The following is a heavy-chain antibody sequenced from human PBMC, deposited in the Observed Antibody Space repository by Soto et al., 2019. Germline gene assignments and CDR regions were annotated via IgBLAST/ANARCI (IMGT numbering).Heavy chain of an antibody. D-gene: IGHD2-8*01. CDR2: IYYSGST. V-gene: IGHV4-39*01. CDR1: GGSISSSSYY. Sequence: SETLSLTCTVSGGSISSSSYYWGWIRQPPGKGLEWIGSIYYSGSTYYNPSLKSRVTISVDTSKNQFSLKLSSVTAADTAVYYCARHPRLMVYATPGVDFDYWGQGTLVTVSS. J-gene: IGHJ4*02. CDR3: ARHPRLMVYATPGVDFDY.